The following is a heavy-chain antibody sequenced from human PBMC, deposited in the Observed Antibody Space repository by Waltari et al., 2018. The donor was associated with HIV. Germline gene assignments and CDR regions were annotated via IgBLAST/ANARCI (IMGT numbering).Heavy chain of an antibody. CDR1: GGSISSRNW. V-gene: IGHV4-4*02. Sequence: QVQLQESGPGLVKPSGTLSLTCAASGGSISSRNWWSWVRQPPGKGLEWIGEVYHSGITNYNPSLKSRVTISVDKSKNQFSLKLSSVTAADTAIYYCARHGITGTWFSGMDVWGQGTTVTVSS. CDR2: VYHSGIT. J-gene: IGHJ6*02. D-gene: IGHD1-20*01. CDR3: ARHGITGTWFSGMDV.